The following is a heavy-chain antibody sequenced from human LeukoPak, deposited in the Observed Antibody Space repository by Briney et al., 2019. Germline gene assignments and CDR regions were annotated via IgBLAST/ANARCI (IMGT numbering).Heavy chain of an antibody. CDR1: GYTFTGYY. CDR3: AKSGAARVYYYYYMDV. D-gene: IGHD6-6*01. CDR2: INPNSGGT. J-gene: IGHJ6*03. Sequence: ASVKVSCKASGYTFTGYYMHWVRQAPGQGLEWMGWINPNSGGTNYAQKFQGRVTMTRDTSISTAYMELSRLRSDDTAVYYCAKSGAARVYYYYYMDVWGKGTTVTVSS. V-gene: IGHV1-2*02.